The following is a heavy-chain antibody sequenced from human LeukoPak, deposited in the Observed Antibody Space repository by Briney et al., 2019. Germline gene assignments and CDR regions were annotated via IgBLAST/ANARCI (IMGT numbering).Heavy chain of an antibody. D-gene: IGHD2-2*01. J-gene: IGHJ6*03. V-gene: IGHV4-31*03. CDR3: ASALRDCSSTSCTYYYYYMDV. Sequence: PSQTLSLTCTVSGGSISSGGYYWSWIRQYPGKGLEWIGYIYYSGSTYYNPSLKSRVTISVDTSKNQFSLKLSSVTAADTAVYYCASALRDCSSTSCTYYYYYMDVWGKGTTVTVSS. CDR1: GGSISSGGYY. CDR2: IYYSGST.